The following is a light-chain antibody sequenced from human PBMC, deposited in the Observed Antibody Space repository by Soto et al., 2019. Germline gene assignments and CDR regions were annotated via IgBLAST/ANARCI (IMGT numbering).Light chain of an antibody. CDR1: QSVSSSY. CDR3: QQRTNWPLT. J-gene: IGKJ4*01. V-gene: IGKV3D-20*02. Sequence: EIVMTQSPATLSVSPGERATVSCRASQSVSSSYLAWYQQKPGQAPRLLIYGASSRATGIPDRFSGSGSGTDFTLTISRLEPEDFAVYYCQQRTNWPLTFGGGTKVDIK. CDR2: GAS.